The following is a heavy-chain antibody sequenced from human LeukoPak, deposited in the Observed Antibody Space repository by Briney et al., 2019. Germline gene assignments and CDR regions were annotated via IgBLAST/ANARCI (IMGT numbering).Heavy chain of an antibody. D-gene: IGHD2/OR15-2a*01. V-gene: IGHV3-30*18. CDR1: GFTFSSYG. CDR2: ISYDGSNK. CDR3: AKVRGLSHYGMDV. J-gene: IGHJ6*02. Sequence: GRSLRLSCAASGFTFSSYGMHWVRQAPGKGLEWVAVISYDGSNKYYADSVKGRFTISRDNSKNKLYLQMNSLRAEDTAVYYCAKVRGLSHYGMDVWGQGTTVTVSS.